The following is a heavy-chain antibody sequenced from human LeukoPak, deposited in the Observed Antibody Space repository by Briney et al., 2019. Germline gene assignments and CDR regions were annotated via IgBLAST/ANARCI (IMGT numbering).Heavy chain of an antibody. CDR1: GFTFSSYG. Sequence: GGSLRLSCAASGFTFSSYGMHWVRQAPGKGLEWVAVIWYDGSNKYYADSVKGRFTISRDNSKNTLYLQMNSLRAEDTAVYYCARDPALYDSSGYIYFDYWGQGTLVTVSS. D-gene: IGHD3-22*01. CDR3: ARDPALYDSSGYIYFDY. V-gene: IGHV3-30*19. J-gene: IGHJ4*02. CDR2: IWYDGSNK.